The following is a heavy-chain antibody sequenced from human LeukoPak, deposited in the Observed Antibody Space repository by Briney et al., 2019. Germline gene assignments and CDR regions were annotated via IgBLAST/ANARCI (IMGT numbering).Heavy chain of an antibody. CDR2: IHYTGST. Sequence: PSETLSLTCTVSGGSISSHFWSWIRQPPGKGLEWIGYIHYTGSTNYNPSLKSRVTMSVDTSKNQFSLKLSSVTAADTAVYYRARDGYSGSSLFDYWGQGTLVTVSS. CDR3: ARDGYSGSSLFDY. CDR1: GGSISSHF. J-gene: IGHJ4*02. V-gene: IGHV4-59*11. D-gene: IGHD1-26*01.